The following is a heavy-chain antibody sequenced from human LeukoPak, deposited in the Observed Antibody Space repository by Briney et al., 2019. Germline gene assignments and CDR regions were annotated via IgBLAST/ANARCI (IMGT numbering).Heavy chain of an antibody. Sequence: GGSLRLSCAASGFTFSSYGMHWVRQAPGKGLERVAFIRYDGSNKYYADSVKGRFTISRDNSKNTLYLQMNSLRAEDTAVYYCAKDGGSSWYLNYFDYWGQGTLVTVSS. J-gene: IGHJ4*02. D-gene: IGHD6-13*01. CDR1: GFTFSSYG. CDR2: IRYDGSNK. V-gene: IGHV3-30*02. CDR3: AKDGGSSWYLNYFDY.